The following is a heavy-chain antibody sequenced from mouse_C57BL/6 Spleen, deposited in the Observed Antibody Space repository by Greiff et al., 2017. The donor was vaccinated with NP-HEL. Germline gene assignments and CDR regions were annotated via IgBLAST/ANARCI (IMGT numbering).Heavy chain of an antibody. CDR3: ARHGSSYWYFDV. J-gene: IGHJ1*03. V-gene: IGHV5-6*01. Sequence: EVMLVESGGDLVKPGGSLKLSCAASGFTFSSYGMSWVRQTPDKRLEWVATISSGGSYTYSPDSVKGRFTISRDNAKNTLYLQMSSLKSEDTAMYYCARHGSSYWYFDVWGTGTTVTVSS. CDR1: GFTFSSYG. D-gene: IGHD1-1*01. CDR2: ISSGGSYT.